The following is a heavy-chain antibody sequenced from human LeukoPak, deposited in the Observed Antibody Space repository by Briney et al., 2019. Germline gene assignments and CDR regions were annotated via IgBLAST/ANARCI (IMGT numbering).Heavy chain of an antibody. J-gene: IGHJ4*02. CDR3: ARRVTNYYDSGGYFEN. V-gene: IGHV4-39*01. CDR1: GGSISSSSYY. D-gene: IGHD3-22*01. Sequence: SETLSLTCTVSGGSISSSSYYWGWIRQPPGKGLEWIGSIYYSGSTYYNPSLKSRVTISVDTSKNQFSLKLSSVTAADTAVYYCARRVTNYYDSGGYFENWGQGTLVTVSS. CDR2: IYYSGST.